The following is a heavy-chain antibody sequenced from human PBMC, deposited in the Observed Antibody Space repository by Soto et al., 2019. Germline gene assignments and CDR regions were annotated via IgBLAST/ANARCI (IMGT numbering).Heavy chain of an antibody. V-gene: IGHV3-7*01. J-gene: IGHJ4*02. CDR2: VNEDGPEK. D-gene: IGHD2-15*01. CDR3: SHTLV. Sequence: EVQMVESGGGLVQPGGSLRLSCAASGFSFSTYWMYWVRQAPGKGLEWVANVNEDGPEKNYLDSVKGRFTISRDNAKNSLYLQRNSLRADDTAVYYFSHTLVGVQGTLVTVSS. CDR1: GFSFSTYW.